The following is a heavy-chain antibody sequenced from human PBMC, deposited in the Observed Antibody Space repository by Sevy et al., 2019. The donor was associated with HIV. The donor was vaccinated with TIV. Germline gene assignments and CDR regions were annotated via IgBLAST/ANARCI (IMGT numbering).Heavy chain of an antibody. J-gene: IGHJ4*02. Sequence: ASVKVSCKVSGYTLTQLSMHWVRQAPGKRLEWMGSFDPEDGETLYAQKFQGRVTMTEDTSTDTDYMELSSLRSEDTAIYYCATTKDYYESSGSPFDYWGQGTLVTVSS. CDR1: GYTLTQLS. V-gene: IGHV1-24*01. CDR2: FDPEDGET. CDR3: ATTKDYYESSGSPFDY. D-gene: IGHD3-22*01.